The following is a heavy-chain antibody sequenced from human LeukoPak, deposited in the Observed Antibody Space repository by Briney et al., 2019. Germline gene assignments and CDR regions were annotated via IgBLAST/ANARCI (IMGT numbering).Heavy chain of an antibody. Sequence: PGGSLRLSCAASRFTFSSYGMSWVRQAPGKGLEWVSAISGSGESTYYADSVKGRFTISRDNSKNTLYLQMNSLRAEDTAIYYCAKGLRGTYYFDYWGQGTLVTVSS. V-gene: IGHV3-23*01. CDR1: RFTFSSYG. J-gene: IGHJ4*02. CDR3: AKGLRGTYYFDY. D-gene: IGHD4-17*01. CDR2: ISGSGEST.